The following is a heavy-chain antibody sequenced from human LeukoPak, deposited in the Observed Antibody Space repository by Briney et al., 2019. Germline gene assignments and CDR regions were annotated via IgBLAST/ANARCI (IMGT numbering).Heavy chain of an antibody. CDR1: GGTFSSYA. Sequence: ASVKVSCKASGGTFSSYAISWVRQAPGQGLEWMGGIIPIFGTANYAQKFQGRVTITTDESTSTAYMELSSLRSEDTAVYYCGGVPHPPGPPGYLDLWGLGTLSLSPQ. CDR2: IIPIFGTA. V-gene: IGHV1-69*05. CDR3: GGVPHPPGPPGYLDL. J-gene: IGHJ2*01. D-gene: IGHD3-16*01.